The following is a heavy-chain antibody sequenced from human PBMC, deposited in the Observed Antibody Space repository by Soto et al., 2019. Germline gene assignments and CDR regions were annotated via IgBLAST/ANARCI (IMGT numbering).Heavy chain of an antibody. CDR1: GFTFSSYE. Sequence: GGSLRLSCAASGFTFSSYEMNWVRQAPGKGLEWVSYISSSGSTIYYADSVKGRFTISRDNAKNSLYLQMNSLRAEDTAVYYCARLSSGYYYYFDYWGQGTLVTVSS. J-gene: IGHJ4*02. CDR2: ISSSGSTI. CDR3: ARLSSGYYYYFDY. V-gene: IGHV3-48*03. D-gene: IGHD3-22*01.